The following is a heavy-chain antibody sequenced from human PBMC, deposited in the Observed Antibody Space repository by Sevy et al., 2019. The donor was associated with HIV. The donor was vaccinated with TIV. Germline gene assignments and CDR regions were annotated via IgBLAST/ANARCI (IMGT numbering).Heavy chain of an antibody. J-gene: IGHJ4*02. CDR3: ARWDHYDYIWGSYRYMVYY. D-gene: IGHD3-16*02. Sequence: PSETLSLTCTVSGGSVSSGSYYWSWIRQPPGKGLEWIGYIYYSGSTNYNPSLKSRVTISVDTSKNQFSRKLSSVTAADTAVYYCARWDHYDYIWGSYRYMVYYWGQGTLVTVSS. CDR1: GGSVSSGSYY. V-gene: IGHV4-61*01. CDR2: IYYSGST.